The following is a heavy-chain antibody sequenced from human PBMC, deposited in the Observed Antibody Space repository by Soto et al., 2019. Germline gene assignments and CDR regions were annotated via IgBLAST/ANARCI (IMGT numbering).Heavy chain of an antibody. Sequence: QLQLQESGPRLVKPSETLSLTCSVSGGSISSSSNSWACIRQSPGKGLEWIGTVYLSAGARYNPSLEGRVAISADTPNNQLFLRLSSVTAADTAVYYCGRQPGHCGSTACFGYYSVAVWGQGTTVTVS. CDR2: VYLSAGA. CDR3: GRQPGHCGSTACFGYYSVAV. D-gene: IGHD2-2*01. CDR1: GGSISSSSNS. V-gene: IGHV4-39*01. J-gene: IGHJ6*02.